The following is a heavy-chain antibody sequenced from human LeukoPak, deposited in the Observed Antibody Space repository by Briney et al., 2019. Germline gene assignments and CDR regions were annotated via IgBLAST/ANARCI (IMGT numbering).Heavy chain of an antibody. Sequence: GGSLRLSCAASGFTFSSYWMSWVRQAPGKGLEWVAVISYDGSNKYYADSVKGRFTISRDNSKNTLYLQMNSLRAEDTAVYYCAKDLGPYDILTGCDYWGQGTLVTVSS. V-gene: IGHV3-30*18. D-gene: IGHD3-9*01. J-gene: IGHJ4*02. CDR3: AKDLGPYDILTGCDY. CDR1: GFTFSSYW. CDR2: ISYDGSNK.